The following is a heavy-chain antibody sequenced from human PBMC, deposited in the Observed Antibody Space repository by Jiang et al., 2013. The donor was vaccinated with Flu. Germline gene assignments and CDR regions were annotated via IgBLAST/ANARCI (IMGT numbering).Heavy chain of an antibody. Sequence: LLKPSETLSLTCAVYGESLSDYFWTWIRQPPGKGLEWIGEINHSGSTNYNPSLKSRVTISVDTSKNQFSLKLSSVTAADTAVYYCARGRGYYGDYPYWGQGTLVTVSS. J-gene: IGHJ4*02. CDR3: ARGRGYYGDYPY. CDR2: INHSGST. CDR1: GESLSDYF. V-gene: IGHV4-34*01. D-gene: IGHD4-17*01.